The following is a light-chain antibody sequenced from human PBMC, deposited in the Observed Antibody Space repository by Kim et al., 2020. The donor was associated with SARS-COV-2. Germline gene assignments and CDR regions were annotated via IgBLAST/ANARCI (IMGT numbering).Light chain of an antibody. Sequence: SSELTQPPSLSVSPGQTASITCSGDKLGDKYACWYQQKPGQSPVVVIYQDSKRPSGIPERFSGSNSGDTATLTISGTQAMDEADYYCQAWDSSTVVIGGGTQLTVL. CDR1: KLGDKY. J-gene: IGLJ2*01. V-gene: IGLV3-1*01. CDR2: QDS. CDR3: QAWDSSTVV.